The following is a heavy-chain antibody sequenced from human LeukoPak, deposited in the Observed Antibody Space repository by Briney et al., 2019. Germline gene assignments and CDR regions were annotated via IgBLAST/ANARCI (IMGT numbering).Heavy chain of an antibody. V-gene: IGHV3-9*03. J-gene: IGHJ4*02. CDR2: ISWNSGSI. Sequence: TGGSLRLSCAASGFTFDDYAMHWVRQAPGKGLEWVSGISWNSGSIGYADSVKGRFTISRDNAKNSLYLQMNSLRAEDMALYYCAKAYYYDSSGYFYFDHWGQGTLVTVSS. CDR3: AKAYYYDSSGYFYFDH. D-gene: IGHD3-22*01. CDR1: GFTFDDYA.